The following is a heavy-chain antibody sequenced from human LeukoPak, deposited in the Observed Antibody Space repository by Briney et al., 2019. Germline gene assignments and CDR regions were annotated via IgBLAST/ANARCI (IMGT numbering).Heavy chain of an antibody. Sequence: PSETLSLTCTVSGGSISSSSYYWGWIRQPPGKGLEWIGSIYYSGSTYYNPSLKSRVTISVDTSKNQFSLKLSSMTAADTAVYYCARGPPAEVSPFDPWGQGTLVTVSS. CDR1: GGSISSSSYY. J-gene: IGHJ5*02. CDR3: ARGPPAEVSPFDP. CDR2: IYYSGST. V-gene: IGHV4-39*07.